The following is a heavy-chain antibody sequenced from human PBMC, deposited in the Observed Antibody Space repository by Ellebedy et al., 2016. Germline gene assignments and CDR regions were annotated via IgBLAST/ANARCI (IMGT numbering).Heavy chain of an antibody. V-gene: IGHV3-30-3*01. D-gene: IGHD2-15*01. CDR2: ISYDGSNK. J-gene: IGHJ4*02. CDR1: GFTFSSYA. CDR3: ARDGDIVVIYYFDY. Sequence: GESLKISCAASGFTFSSYAMHWVRQAPGKGLEWVAVISYDGSNKYYADSVKGRFTISRDNSKNTLYLQMNSLRAEDTAVYYCARDGDIVVIYYFDYWGQGTLVTVSS.